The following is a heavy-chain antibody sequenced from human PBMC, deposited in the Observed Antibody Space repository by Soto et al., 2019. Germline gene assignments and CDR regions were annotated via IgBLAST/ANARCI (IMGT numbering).Heavy chain of an antibody. CDR2: IIPIFGTA. CDR1: GGTFSSYA. J-gene: IGHJ6*02. V-gene: IGHV1-69*13. Sequence: GASVKVSCKASGGTFSSYAISWVRQAPGQGLEWMGGIIPIFGTANYAQKFQGRVTITADESTSTAYMELSSLRSEDTAVYYCARVGYCSSTSCYDYYYYYYGMDVWGQGTTVTVSS. CDR3: ARVGYCSSTSCYDYYYYYYGMDV. D-gene: IGHD2-2*01.